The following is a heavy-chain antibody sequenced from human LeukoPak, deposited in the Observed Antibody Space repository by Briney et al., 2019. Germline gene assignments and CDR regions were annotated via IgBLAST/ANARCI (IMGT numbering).Heavy chain of an antibody. Sequence: SETLSLTCAVYGGSFSGYYWSWIRQPPGKGLEWIGEINHSGSTNYNPSLKSRVTISVDTSKNQFSLKLSSVTAADTAVYYCAIRPHCSSTSCYSFDYWGQGTLVTVSS. D-gene: IGHD2-2*02. J-gene: IGHJ4*02. CDR2: INHSGST. V-gene: IGHV4-34*01. CDR1: GGSFSGYY. CDR3: AIRPHCSSTSCYSFDY.